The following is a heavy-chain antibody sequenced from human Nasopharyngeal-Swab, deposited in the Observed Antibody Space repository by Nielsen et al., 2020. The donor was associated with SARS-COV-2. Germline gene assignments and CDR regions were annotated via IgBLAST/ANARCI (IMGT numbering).Heavy chain of an antibody. CDR3: AKDNWGIAVAGSIDY. Sequence: GESLKISCAASGFTFSSYWMHWVRQAPGEGPVWVSRMNSDGSRTNYADSVKGRFTISRDNAKKTLYLQMNSLRAEDTAVYYCAKDNWGIAVAGSIDYWGQGTLVTVSS. CDR1: GFTFSSYW. V-gene: IGHV3-74*01. D-gene: IGHD6-19*01. CDR2: MNSDGSRT. J-gene: IGHJ4*02.